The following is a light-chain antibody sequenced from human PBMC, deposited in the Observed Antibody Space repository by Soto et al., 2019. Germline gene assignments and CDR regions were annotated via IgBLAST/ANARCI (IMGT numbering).Light chain of an antibody. V-gene: IGKV1-5*03. CDR1: QSISSW. CDR3: HQYHSYLLT. J-gene: IGKJ4*01. Sequence: DLQMTQSPSTLSASVGDRVTITCRASQSISSWLAWYQQKPGKAPKLLIYKASSLEGVVPSRFSGSGSGTDFTLTISSLQPDDFATYYCHQYHSYLLTFGGGTKVDIK. CDR2: KAS.